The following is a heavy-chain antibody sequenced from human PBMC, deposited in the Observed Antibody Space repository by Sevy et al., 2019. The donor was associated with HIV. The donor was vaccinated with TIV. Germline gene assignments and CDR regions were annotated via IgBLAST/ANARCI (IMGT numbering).Heavy chain of an antibody. CDR1: GGTFSSYA. CDR2: IIPIFGTA. V-gene: IGHV1-69*13. Sequence: ASLKVSCKASGGTFSSYAISWVRQAHGQGLEWMGGIIPIFGTANYAQKFQGRVTITADESTSTAYMELSSLRSEDTAVYYCARDQDGSGNFWAFDIWGQGTMVTVSS. D-gene: IGHD3-10*01. J-gene: IGHJ3*02. CDR3: ARDQDGSGNFWAFDI.